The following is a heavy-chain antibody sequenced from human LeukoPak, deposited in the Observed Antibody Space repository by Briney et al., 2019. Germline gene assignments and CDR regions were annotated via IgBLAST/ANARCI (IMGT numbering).Heavy chain of an antibody. CDR2: FYSSQST. J-gene: IGHJ4*02. V-gene: IGHV4-61*02. Sequence: SETLSLTCNVSGASISSGYYYWSWIRQPAGKGLEWIGRFYSSQSTDYSPSLRSRVTISVDTSKNQFSLKVRPVTTEDTAVYYCATNSGWGDLGYWGQGILVTVSS. CDR1: GASISSGYYY. CDR3: ATNSGWGDLGY. D-gene: IGHD2-21*02.